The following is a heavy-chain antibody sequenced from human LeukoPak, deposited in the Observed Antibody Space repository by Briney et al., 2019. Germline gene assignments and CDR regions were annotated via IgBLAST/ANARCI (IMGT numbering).Heavy chain of an antibody. J-gene: IGHJ4*02. V-gene: IGHV3-73*01. CDR1: GFTLSGSV. Sequence: GGSLKLSCAASGFTLSGSVMHWVRQASGKGLEWIGRMSTKPNNYATVYAESVKGRFTISRDDSKNMAYLQMTSLKTEDTAVYYCTRFPKVDTPMVTFPSSDFWGQGTLVTVSS. CDR3: TRFPKVDTPMVTFPSSDF. CDR2: MSTKPNNYAT. D-gene: IGHD5-18*01.